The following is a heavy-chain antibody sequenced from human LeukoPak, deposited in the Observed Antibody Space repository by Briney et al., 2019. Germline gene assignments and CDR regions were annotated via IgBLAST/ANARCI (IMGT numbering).Heavy chain of an antibody. V-gene: IGHV4-59*01. CDR3: ARSERGYMGGFEY. CDR2: IHYTGSS. D-gene: IGHD1-1*01. Sequence: SETLSLTCTVSGGSFSSYYWTWIRQPPGKGLEWIGYIHYTGSSNYNPSLKSRVSISADTSKNQFSLKLRSVTAADTAVYYCARSERGYMGGFEYWGQGTLVTVSS. J-gene: IGHJ4*02. CDR1: GGSFSSYY.